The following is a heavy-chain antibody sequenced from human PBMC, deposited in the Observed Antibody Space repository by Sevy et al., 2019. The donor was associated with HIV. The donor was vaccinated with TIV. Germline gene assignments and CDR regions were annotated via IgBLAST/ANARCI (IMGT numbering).Heavy chain of an antibody. V-gene: IGHV3-7*01. CDR2: MKQDGSEK. Sequence: GESLKISCAASGFTFSTYWMSWVRQAPGKGLEWVATMKQDGSEKDYVDSVKGRFTISRDNAKNSLYREMNSLRGEDTAVYYGVRGGVGGYSYSLDSWGQGTLVTVSS. CDR3: VRGGVGGYSYSLDS. CDR1: GFTFSTYW. J-gene: IGHJ4*02. D-gene: IGHD5-18*01.